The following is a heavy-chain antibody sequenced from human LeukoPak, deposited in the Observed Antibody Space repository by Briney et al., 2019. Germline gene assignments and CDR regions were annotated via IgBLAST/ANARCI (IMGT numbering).Heavy chain of an antibody. CDR2: ISGSGGST. D-gene: IGHD4-17*01. CDR1: GFTFSSYA. Sequence: GGSLRLSCAASGFTFSSYAMSWVRQAPEKGLEWVSAISGSGGSTYYADSVKGRFTISRDNSKNTLYLQMNSLRAEDTAVYYCAKDLRHDYGDYVDYWGQGTLVTVSS. V-gene: IGHV3-23*01. CDR3: AKDLRHDYGDYVDY. J-gene: IGHJ4*02.